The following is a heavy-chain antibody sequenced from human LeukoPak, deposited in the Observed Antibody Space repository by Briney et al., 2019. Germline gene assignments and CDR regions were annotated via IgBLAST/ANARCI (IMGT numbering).Heavy chain of an antibody. V-gene: IGHV4-34*01. D-gene: IGHD2-15*01. CDR2: INHSGST. Sequence: SETLSLTCAVYGGSFGGYYWRWIRQPPGKGLEWIGEINHSGSTNYNPSLKSRVTISVDTSKNQFSLKLSSVTAADTAVYYCARPLGYCSGGSCYAYFQHWGQGTLVTVSS. CDR1: GGSFGGYY. J-gene: IGHJ1*01. CDR3: ARPLGYCSGGSCYAYFQH.